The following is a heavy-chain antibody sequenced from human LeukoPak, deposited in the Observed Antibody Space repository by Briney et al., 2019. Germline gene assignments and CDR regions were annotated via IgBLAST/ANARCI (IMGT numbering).Heavy chain of an antibody. V-gene: IGHV3-33*01. Sequence: GGSLRLSCVVSGFTFGSYGMHWVRQAPGKGLEWVAVIWYDGSNIYYADSVKGRFTISRDNSKNTLYLQMNSLRAEDTAVYYCARDWGNYYGMDVWGRGTTVTVSS. CDR1: GFTFGSYG. D-gene: IGHD3-16*01. CDR2: IWYDGSNI. CDR3: ARDWGNYYGMDV. J-gene: IGHJ6*02.